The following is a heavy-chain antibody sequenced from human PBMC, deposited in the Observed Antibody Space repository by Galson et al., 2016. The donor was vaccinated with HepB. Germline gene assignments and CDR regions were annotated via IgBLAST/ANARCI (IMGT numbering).Heavy chain of an antibody. J-gene: IGHJ4*02. Sequence: QSGAEVKKPGESLRISCQGSTVNFIRYWISWVRQMPGKGLEWMGRIDPSDSYTKYSPSFQGHVTISLDKSISTAYLQWTSLKASDTAMYYCAIFYFDSGSYYNPDYWSQGTLVTVSS. CDR1: TVNFIRYW. CDR2: IDPSDSYT. D-gene: IGHD3-10*01. V-gene: IGHV5-10-1*01. CDR3: AIFYFDSGSYYNPDY.